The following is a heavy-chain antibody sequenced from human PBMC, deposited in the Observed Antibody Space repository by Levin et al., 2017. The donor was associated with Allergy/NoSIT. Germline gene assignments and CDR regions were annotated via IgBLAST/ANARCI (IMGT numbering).Heavy chain of an antibody. V-gene: IGHV4-30-4*01. J-gene: IGHJ5*02. D-gene: IGHD2-2*01. CDR2: TSYSGSP. Sequence: SETLSLTCTVSGGSVSFGDYYWSWIRQPPGTGLQWIGYTSYSGSPYYSPSLKSRINISIDTSKNQLSLKLSSVTAADTAVYFCARGAGYDSTWYWDAWGQGTLATVSS. CDR3: ARGAGYDSTWYWDA. CDR1: GGSVSFGDYY.